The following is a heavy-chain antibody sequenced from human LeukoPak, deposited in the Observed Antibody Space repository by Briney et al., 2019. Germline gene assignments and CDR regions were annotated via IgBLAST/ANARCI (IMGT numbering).Heavy chain of an antibody. V-gene: IGHV3-73*01. J-gene: IGHJ4*02. D-gene: IGHD5-18*01. CDR2: IRSKAKSYET. CDR1: GFTFSDSA. Sequence: GGSLRLSCAASGFTFSDSAMHWVRQASGKGLEWVGRIRSKAKSYETAYAASVKGRFTISRDDLKNTAYLQMNSLKTEDTAVYYCAKDGTERRGYSYGYGNYWGQGTLVTVSS. CDR3: AKDGTERRGYSYGYGNY.